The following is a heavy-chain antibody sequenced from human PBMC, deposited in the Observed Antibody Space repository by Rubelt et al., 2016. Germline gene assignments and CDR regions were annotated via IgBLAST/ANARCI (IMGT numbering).Heavy chain of an antibody. CDR3: ARLLRSYWYFDL. J-gene: IGHJ2*01. CDR1: GGSIGSSDW. V-gene: IGHV4-4*02. CDR2: IFYSGST. Sequence: QVQLQESGPGLVRPSGTLSLTCVVSGGSIGSSDWWSWVRQPPGKGLEWIGSIFYSGSTYYNPSLKSRVTISVDTSKNQFSLKLSSLTAEDTAVHYCARLLRSYWYFDLWGRGTLVTVSS.